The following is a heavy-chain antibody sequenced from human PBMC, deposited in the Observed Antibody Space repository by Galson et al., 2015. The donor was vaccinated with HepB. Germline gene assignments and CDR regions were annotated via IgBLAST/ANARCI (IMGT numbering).Heavy chain of an antibody. CDR3: VRPRGAGAGDYQNWYFDL. Sequence: SLRLSCAVSGFSFNYYHMHWVRQAPGKGLEWVAVISYTGSNTGYADFGRGRFTITTDNSRNTPYLQMNSLRVDDTALYYCVRPRGAGAGDYQNWYFDLWGRGTLVTVSS. V-gene: IGHV3-30-3*01. J-gene: IGHJ2*01. CDR1: GFSFNYYH. CDR2: ISYTGSNT. D-gene: IGHD4-17*01.